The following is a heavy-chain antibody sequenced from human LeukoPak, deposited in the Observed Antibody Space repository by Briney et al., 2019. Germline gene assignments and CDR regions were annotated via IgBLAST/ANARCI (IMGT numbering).Heavy chain of an antibody. D-gene: IGHD3-22*01. J-gene: IGHJ3*01. V-gene: IGHV3-23*01. CDR1: GFTFSSYG. Sequence: GGSPRLSCAASGFTFSSYGMSWVRQAPGKGLEWVASSSDDGGSAYYADSVKGRFTISRDNSKNTLYVQMDNLRDDDTAVYYCAKDAPLYDSSGDPDHAFDFWGRGTMVAVSS. CDR3: AKDAPLYDSSGDPDHAFDF. CDR2: SSDDGGSA.